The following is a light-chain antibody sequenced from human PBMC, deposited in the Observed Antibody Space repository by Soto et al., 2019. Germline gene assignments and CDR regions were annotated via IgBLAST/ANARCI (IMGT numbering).Light chain of an antibody. CDR1: QSVTSSY. J-gene: IGKJ2*01. V-gene: IGKV3-20*01. Sequence: EIVLTQSPGTLSLSPGERATLSCRASQSVTSSYLTWYQQKPGQAPRLLIYGSSTRATGIPDRFSGSGSGTDFTLTISRMGPENFGVYFCQQDGNLFLYTFGQGTKLEIK. CDR3: QQDGNLFLYT. CDR2: GSS.